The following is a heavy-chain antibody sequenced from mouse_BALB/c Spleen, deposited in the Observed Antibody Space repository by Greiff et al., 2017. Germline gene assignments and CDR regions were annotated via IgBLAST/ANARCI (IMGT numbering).Heavy chain of an antibody. CDR2: IHPNSGNT. V-gene: IGHV1S130*01. D-gene: IGHD3-3*01. Sequence: QVQLKQSGSVLVRPGASVKLSCKASGYTFTSSWMHWAKQRPGQGLEWIGEIHPNSGNTNYNEKFKGKATLTVDTSSSTAYVDLSSLTSEDSAVYYCARQVGQGYYYAMDYWGQGTSVTVSS. CDR1: GYTFTSSW. J-gene: IGHJ4*01. CDR3: ARQVGQGYYYAMDY.